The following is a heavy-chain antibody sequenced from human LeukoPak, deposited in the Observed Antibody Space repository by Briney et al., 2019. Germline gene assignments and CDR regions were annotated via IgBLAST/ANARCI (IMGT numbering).Heavy chain of an antibody. CDR2: IHFGGRT. CDR3: VKDRGNHVTDY. CDR1: GDSISNYY. J-gene: IGHJ4*02. Sequence: PSETLSLTCTVSGDSISNYYWSWIRQFPGKGLEWIGDIHFGGRTNYNPSLKSRVTLSVHMSKNQISLKLSSVTAADTAVYYCVKDRGNHVTDYWGQGTLVTVSS. D-gene: IGHD1-14*01. V-gene: IGHV4-59*12.